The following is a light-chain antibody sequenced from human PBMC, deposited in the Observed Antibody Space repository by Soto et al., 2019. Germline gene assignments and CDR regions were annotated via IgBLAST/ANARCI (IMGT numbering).Light chain of an antibody. V-gene: IGLV1-40*01. CDR1: SSNIGGYD. CDR2: ANS. CDR3: QSYDSSLSGYV. J-gene: IGLJ1*01. Sequence: QSVLTQPPSVSGAPGQRVTFSCTGSSSNIGGYDVHWYQQLPGTAPKLLIYANSNRPSGVPDRFSGSKSGSSVSLAITGLQAEDEAEYYCQSYDSSLSGYVFGAGTKLPS.